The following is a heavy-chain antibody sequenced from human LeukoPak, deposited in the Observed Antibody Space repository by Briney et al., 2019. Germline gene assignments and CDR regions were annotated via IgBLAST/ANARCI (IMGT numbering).Heavy chain of an antibody. J-gene: IGHJ5*01. D-gene: IGHD2-15*01. CDR1: GFTFSSYS. Sequence: GRSLRLSCAASGFTFSSYSIHWVRQAPGKGLEWVAVISYDGSNKYYADSVKGRFTISRDNARNTLYLQMSGLRVDDTAKYYCAKEMVAALFNWFDSWGQGTLVTVSS. CDR2: ISYDGSNK. CDR3: AKEMVAALFNWFDS. V-gene: IGHV3-30*04.